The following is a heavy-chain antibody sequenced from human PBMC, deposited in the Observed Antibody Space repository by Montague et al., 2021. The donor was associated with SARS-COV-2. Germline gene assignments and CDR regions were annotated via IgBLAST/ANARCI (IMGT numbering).Heavy chain of an antibody. CDR3: ARRGRKLLPVATTIGGFDI. J-gene: IGHJ3*02. V-gene: IGHV4-39*02. CDR1: GGSIISNNYY. CDR2: IYDSGST. D-gene: IGHD5-12*01. Sequence: SETLSLTCTVSGGSIISNNYYWDWIRQPPGKGLEWIGSIYDSGSTYYNPSLKSRVTISVDTSKNHFSLKLNSVTAADTAVYYCARRGRKLLPVATTIGGFDIWGQGTMVTVSS.